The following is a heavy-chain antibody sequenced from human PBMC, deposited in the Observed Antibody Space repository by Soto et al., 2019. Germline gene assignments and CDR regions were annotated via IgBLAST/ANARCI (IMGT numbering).Heavy chain of an antibody. CDR2: IRSSSSYI. J-gene: IGHJ6*02. V-gene: IGHV3-21*01. D-gene: IGHD2-8*01. Sequence: GGSLRLSFAGSGFTFSTYNMNWVRQAPGKGLEWVSAIRSSSSYIYYADSVKGRFTISRENARNSLYLQMNSLRAEDTAVFYCARVPQWFMHCLHXWGHGTTVTVS. CDR3: ARVPQWFMHCLHX. CDR1: GFTFSTYN.